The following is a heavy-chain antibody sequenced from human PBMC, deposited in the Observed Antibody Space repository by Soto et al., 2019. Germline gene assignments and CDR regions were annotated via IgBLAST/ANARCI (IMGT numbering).Heavy chain of an antibody. CDR1: GFTVSNTF. V-gene: IGHV3-53*01. CDR2: IYSGGTT. CDR3: ARGFGSGVHAAHFDY. J-gene: IGHJ4*02. Sequence: GGSLRLSCAASGFTVSNTFMTWVRQAPGKGLEWVSVIYSGGTTYYTDSVKGRFTISRDNYKNTLYLQMNSLRDEDTAVYYCARGFGSGVHAAHFDYWGQGIPVTVSS. D-gene: IGHD3-10*01.